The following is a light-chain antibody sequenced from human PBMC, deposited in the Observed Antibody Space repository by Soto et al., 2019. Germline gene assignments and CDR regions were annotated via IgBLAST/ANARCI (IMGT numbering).Light chain of an antibody. Sequence: EIVLTQSPPTLSLSPGERATLSGRASQSIGSYLAWYQRKPGQAPRLLIYDASRRATGIPARFSGSGSGTDFTLTISSLEPEDFAIYYCQQRSNWPPEITFGRGTRLEIK. V-gene: IGKV3-11*01. CDR3: QQRSNWPPEIT. CDR1: QSIGSY. CDR2: DAS. J-gene: IGKJ5*01.